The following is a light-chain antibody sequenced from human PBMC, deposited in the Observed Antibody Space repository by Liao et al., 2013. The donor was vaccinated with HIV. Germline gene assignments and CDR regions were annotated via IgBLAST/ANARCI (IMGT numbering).Light chain of an antibody. V-gene: IGLV3-1*01. CDR3: QAWDSSTNYV. CDR1: KLGDRY. J-gene: IGLJ1*01. Sequence: YELTQPPSVSVSPGQTATITCSGDKLGDRYACWYQQKTGQSPVLVIYQDNKRPSGIPERFSGSNSGNTATLTISGTQAMDEADYYCQAWDSSTNYVFGSGTQVTVL. CDR2: QDN.